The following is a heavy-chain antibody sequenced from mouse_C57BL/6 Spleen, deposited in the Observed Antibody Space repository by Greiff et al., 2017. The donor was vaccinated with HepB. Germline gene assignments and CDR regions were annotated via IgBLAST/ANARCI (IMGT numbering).Heavy chain of an antibody. J-gene: IGHJ2*01. CDR1: GYTFTSYG. CDR2: IYPRSGNT. V-gene: IGHV1-81*01. D-gene: IGHD2-10*02. CDR3: ARSGYEALYYFAY. Sequence: QVQLQQSGAELARPGASVKLSCKASGYTFTSYGISWVKQRTGQGLEWIGEIYPRSGNTYYNEKFKGKATLTADNSSSTAYMELRSLTSEDSAVYFCARSGYEALYYFAYWGQGTTLTVSS.